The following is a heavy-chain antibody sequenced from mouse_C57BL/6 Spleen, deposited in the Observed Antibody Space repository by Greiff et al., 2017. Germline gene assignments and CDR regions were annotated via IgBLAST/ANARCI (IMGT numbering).Heavy chain of an antibody. J-gene: IGHJ2*01. CDR3: AKDLFNY. V-gene: IGHV2-5*01. CDR2: IWRGGST. CDR1: GFSLTSYG. Sequence: QVQLQQSGPGLVQPSPSLSITCTVSGFSLTSYGVHWVRQSPGKGLEWLGVIWRGGSTAYNAAFMSRQRITKDNSKSQVFFKMNSLQADDTAIYYCAKDLFNYWSQGTTLTVSS.